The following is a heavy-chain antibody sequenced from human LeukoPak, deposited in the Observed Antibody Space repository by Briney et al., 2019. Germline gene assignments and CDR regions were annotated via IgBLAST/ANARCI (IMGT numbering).Heavy chain of an antibody. CDR3: AREASTEIIGGMDV. D-gene: IGHD2-8*02. V-gene: IGHV3-30*02. CDR1: GFSFSNNG. J-gene: IGHJ6*02. CDR2: IQSNGNPK. Sequence: GGSLRLSCAASGFSFSNNGIHWVRQAPGKGLEWVAFIQSNGNPKYYADSVRGRFTISRDNSKKTCYLQMDSLRVEDTVVYYCAREASTEIIGGMDVRGQGTTVTVTS.